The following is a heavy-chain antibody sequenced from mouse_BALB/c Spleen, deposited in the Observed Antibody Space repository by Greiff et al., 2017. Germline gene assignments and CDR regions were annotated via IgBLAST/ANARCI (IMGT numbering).Heavy chain of an antibody. CDR3: ARASYYCNYEYAMDY. D-gene: IGHD2-10*01. CDR2: IWAGGST. J-gene: IGHJ4*01. CDR1: GFSLTSYG. V-gene: IGHV2-9*02. Sequence: VKLVESGPGLVAPSQSLSITCTVSGFSLTSYGVHWVRQPPGKGLEWLGVIWAGGSTNYNSALMSRLSISKDNSKSQVFLKMNSLQTDDTAMYYCARASYYCNYEYAMDYWGQGTSVTVSS.